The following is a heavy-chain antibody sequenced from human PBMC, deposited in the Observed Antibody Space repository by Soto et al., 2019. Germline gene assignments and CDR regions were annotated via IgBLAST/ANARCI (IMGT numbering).Heavy chain of an antibody. CDR3: ARGDIVVVVAAGPNWFDP. D-gene: IGHD2-15*01. J-gene: IGHJ5*02. Sequence: QVQLVQSGAEVKKPGASVKVSCKASGYTFTSYAMHWVRQAPGQRLEWMGWINAGNGNTKYSQKFQGRVTITRDTSASPAYMELSSLRSEDTAVYYCARGDIVVVVAAGPNWFDPWGQGTLVTVSS. CDR2: INAGNGNT. V-gene: IGHV1-3*01. CDR1: GYTFTSYA.